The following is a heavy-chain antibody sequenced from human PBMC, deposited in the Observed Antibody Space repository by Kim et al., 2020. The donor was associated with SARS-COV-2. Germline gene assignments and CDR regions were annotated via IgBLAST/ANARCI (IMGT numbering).Heavy chain of an antibody. CDR2: IWYDGSNK. CDR3: ARGNYDFWSGYKYYYGMDV. V-gene: IGHV3-33*01. J-gene: IGHJ6*02. D-gene: IGHD3-3*01. CDR1: GFTFSSYG. Sequence: GGSLRLSCAASGFTFSSYGMHWVRQAPGKGLEWVAVIWYDGSNKYYADSVKGRFTISRDNSKNTLYLQMNSLRAEDTAVYYCARGNYDFWSGYKYYYGMDVWGQGTTVTVSS.